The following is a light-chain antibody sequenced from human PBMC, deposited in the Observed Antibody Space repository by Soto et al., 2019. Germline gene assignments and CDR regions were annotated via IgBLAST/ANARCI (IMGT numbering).Light chain of an antibody. CDR2: DAS. J-gene: IGKJ1*01. CDR3: QQSNSITWT. Sequence: IQMTQSPSSLSASVGDRVTITCRASQGISSALAWYQQKPGKDPKILIYDASSLESGVPSRFSGSGSETDFNLTISSLQTEDFATYACQQSNSITWTFGQWTKVDIK. CDR1: QGISSA. V-gene: IGKV1-13*02.